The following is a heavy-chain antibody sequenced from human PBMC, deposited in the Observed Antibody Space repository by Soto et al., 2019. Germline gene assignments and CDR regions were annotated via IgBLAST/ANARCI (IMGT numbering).Heavy chain of an antibody. CDR1: GYTLTNYN. D-gene: IGHD2-21*02. J-gene: IGHJ5*02. V-gene: IGHV1-46*01. CDR2: FKPNGGET. CDR3: ARGGDIVVVTAPLDH. Sequence: QVQLVQSGAEVKKPGASVKVSCGASGYTLTNYNMHWVRQAPGKGLERMGIFKPNGGETTSAQRFLGRATMTRDTSTGTLYMELSSLRSEDTAVYYCARGGDIVVVTAPLDHWGQGTLVTVSS.